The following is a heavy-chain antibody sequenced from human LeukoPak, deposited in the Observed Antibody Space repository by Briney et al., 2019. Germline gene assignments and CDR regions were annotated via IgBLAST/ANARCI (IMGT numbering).Heavy chain of an antibody. Sequence: ASVKVSCKASGFTFTSSAVQWVRQARGQRLEWIGWIVVGSGNTNYAQKFQERVTITRDMSTSTAYMELSSLRSEDTAVYYCAAHCSSTSFRDAFDIWGQGTMVTVSS. CDR3: AAHCSSTSFRDAFDI. D-gene: IGHD2-2*01. V-gene: IGHV1-58*01. CDR1: GFTFTSSA. J-gene: IGHJ3*02. CDR2: IVVGSGNT.